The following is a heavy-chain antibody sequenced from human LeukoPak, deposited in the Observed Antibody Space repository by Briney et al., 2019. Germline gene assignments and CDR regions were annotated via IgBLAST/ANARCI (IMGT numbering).Heavy chain of an antibody. V-gene: IGHV4-4*02. J-gene: IGHJ3*02. CDR3: ARRRGYGSGSYYNIALDI. CDR2: IYHSGIT. Sequence: PSGTLSLTCAVSGGSISPTYWWSWVRPPPGEGLEWIGEIYHSGITNYNPSLKSRLTISLDKSKNHFSLKLSSVTAADTAVYYCARRRGYGSGSYYNIALDIWGQGTMVTVSS. D-gene: IGHD3-10*01. CDR1: GGSISPTYW.